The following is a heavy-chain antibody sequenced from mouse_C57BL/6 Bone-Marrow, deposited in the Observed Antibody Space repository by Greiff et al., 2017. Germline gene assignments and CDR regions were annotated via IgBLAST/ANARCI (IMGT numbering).Heavy chain of an antibody. CDR2: ISSGGGYI. J-gene: IGHJ2*01. Sequence: EVKVVESGEGLVKPGGSLKLSCAASGFTFSSYAMSWVRQTPEKRLEWVAYISSGGGYIYYADTVKGRFTISRDNARNTLYLQMSSLKSEDTAMYYCTRDGTGHYFDYWGQGTTLTVSS. D-gene: IGHD4-1*01. CDR3: TRDGTGHYFDY. V-gene: IGHV5-9-1*02. CDR1: GFTFSSYA.